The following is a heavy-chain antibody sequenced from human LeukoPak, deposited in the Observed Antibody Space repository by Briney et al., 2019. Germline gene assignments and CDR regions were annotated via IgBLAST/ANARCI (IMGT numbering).Heavy chain of an antibody. CDR1: GYSISSGYY. CDR3: ARESECGGDCYSGAFDI. V-gene: IGHV4-61*01. Sequence: SETLSLTCAVSGYSISSGYYWGWIRQPPGKGLEWIGYIYYSGSTNYNPSLKSRVTISVDTSKNQFSLKLSSVTAADTAVYYCARESECGGDCYSGAFDIWGQGTMVTVSS. CDR2: IYYSGST. D-gene: IGHD2-21*02. J-gene: IGHJ3*02.